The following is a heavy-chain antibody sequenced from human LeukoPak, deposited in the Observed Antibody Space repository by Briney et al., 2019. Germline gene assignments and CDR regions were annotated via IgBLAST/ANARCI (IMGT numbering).Heavy chain of an antibody. CDR1: GGTFSSYA. CDR2: IIPIFGTA. CDR3: ASSGRYSSSWRPWYYYYYMDV. J-gene: IGHJ6*03. Sequence: SVKVTCKASGGTFSSYAISWVRQAPGQGLEWMGGIIPIFGTANYAQKFQGRVTITTDESTSTAYMELSSLRSEDTAVYYCASSGRYSSSWRPWYYYYYMDVWGKGTTVTVSS. D-gene: IGHD6-13*01. V-gene: IGHV1-69*05.